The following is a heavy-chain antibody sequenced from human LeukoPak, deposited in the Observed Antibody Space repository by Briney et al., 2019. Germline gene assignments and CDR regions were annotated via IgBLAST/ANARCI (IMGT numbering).Heavy chain of an antibody. CDR2: ISSSGSYI. CDR1: RFTFSSYS. Sequence: GGSLRLSCAASRFTFSSYSMNWVRQAPGKGLEWVSSISSSGSYIYYADSVKGRFTISRDNAKNSLYLQMNSLRAEDTAVYYCARATGGDYYYYYYMDVWGKGTTVTISS. CDR3: ARATGGDYYYYYYMDV. V-gene: IGHV3-21*01. D-gene: IGHD3-10*01. J-gene: IGHJ6*03.